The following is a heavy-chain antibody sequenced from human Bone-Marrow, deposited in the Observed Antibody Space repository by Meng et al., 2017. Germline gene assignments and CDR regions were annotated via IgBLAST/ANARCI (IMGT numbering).Heavy chain of an antibody. D-gene: IGHD6-13*01. CDR1: GYTLTELS. Sequence: ASVKVSCKVSGYTLTELSMHWVRQAPGQGLEWMGRINPNNDDTHYAQKFQGRVIMTRDTSINTAYMELTSLRSDDTAVYYCARDEDISAAGKLFGDYWGQGTLVTVSS. V-gene: IGHV1-2*06. CDR3: ARDEDISAAGKLFGDY. J-gene: IGHJ4*02. CDR2: INPNNDDT.